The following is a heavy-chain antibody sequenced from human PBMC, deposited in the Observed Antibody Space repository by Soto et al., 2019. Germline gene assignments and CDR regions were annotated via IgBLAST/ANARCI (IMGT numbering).Heavy chain of an antibody. D-gene: IGHD3-10*01. CDR3: AHSNAYYYGSGSAADDAFDI. CDR2: IYWDDDK. J-gene: IGHJ3*02. V-gene: IGHV2-5*02. CDR1: GFSLSTSGVG. Sequence: QITLKESGPTLVKPTQTLTLTCTFSGFSLSTSGVGVGWIRQPPGKALEWLALIYWDDDKRYSPSLKSRLTITKDTTKNQVVLTMTNIDPVDTATYYCAHSNAYYYGSGSAADDAFDIWGQGTMVTVSS.